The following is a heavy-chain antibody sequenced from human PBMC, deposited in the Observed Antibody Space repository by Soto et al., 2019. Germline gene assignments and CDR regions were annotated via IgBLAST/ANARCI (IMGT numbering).Heavy chain of an antibody. CDR1: GFIFNTYS. Sequence: EVQLVESGGGLIQPGGSLRLSCAASGFIFNTYSMNWVRQAPGKGLEWVSYISGSSQTIFYSDSVRGRFTNSRDNANNSTYLQMVSLRDEDTAVYYCARTLSWRRGPFDSWGQGTLVTVSS. CDR3: ARTLSWRRGPFDS. J-gene: IGHJ4*02. V-gene: IGHV3-48*02. CDR2: ISGSSQTI. D-gene: IGHD5-12*01.